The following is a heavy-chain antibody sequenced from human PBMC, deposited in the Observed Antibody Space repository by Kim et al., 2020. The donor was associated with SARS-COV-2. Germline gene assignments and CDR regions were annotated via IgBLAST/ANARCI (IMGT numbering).Heavy chain of an antibody. CDR3: VSRIYDSSGSVDV. CDR2: IETKANSYAT. CDR1: GFAFSGFA. J-gene: IGHJ6*02. V-gene: IGHV3-73*01. D-gene: IGHD3-22*01. Sequence: GGSLRLSCAASGFAFSGFAMHWVRQASGKGLDWVGRIETKANSYATTYAASVKGRFTVSRDDSTNTAYLQMNSLKTEDTAVYYCVSRIYDSSGSVDVWGQGPTVTVPS.